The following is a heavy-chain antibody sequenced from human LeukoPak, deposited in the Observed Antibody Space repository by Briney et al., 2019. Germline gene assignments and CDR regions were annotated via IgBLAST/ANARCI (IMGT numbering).Heavy chain of an antibody. Sequence: GGSLRLSCAASGFTFSSYEMNWVRQAPGKGLEWVSYISSSGSTIYYADSVKGRFTISRDNAKNSLYLQMNSLRAEDTAVYYCATDGIGGGWDPRWVWGKGTTVTVSS. CDR1: GFTFSSYE. CDR3: ATDGIGGGWDPRWV. V-gene: IGHV3-48*03. D-gene: IGHD6-19*01. J-gene: IGHJ6*04. CDR2: ISSSGSTI.